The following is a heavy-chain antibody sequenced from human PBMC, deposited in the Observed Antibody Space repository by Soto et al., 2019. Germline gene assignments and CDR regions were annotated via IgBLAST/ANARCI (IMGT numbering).Heavy chain of an antibody. CDR2: INPNSGGT. CDR3: ARDSSSIAVAGSFDY. Sequence: QMPLVQSGAEMKKPGASAKISCKAAGYTYTGYYMHWVRQAPRPGLERMGWINPNSGGTNYAQKFQGWVTMTRDTSISTAYMELSRLRSDDTAVYYCARDSSSIAVAGSFDYWGQGTLVTVSS. J-gene: IGHJ4*02. CDR1: GYTYTGYY. V-gene: IGHV1-2*04. D-gene: IGHD6-19*01.